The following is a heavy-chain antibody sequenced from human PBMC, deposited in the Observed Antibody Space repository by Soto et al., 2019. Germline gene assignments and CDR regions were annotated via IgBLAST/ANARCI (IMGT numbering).Heavy chain of an antibody. D-gene: IGHD2-15*01. Sequence: GGSLRLSCAASGFTFSNAWMSWVRQAPGKGLEWVGRIKSKTDGGTTDYAAPVKGRFTISRDDSKNTLYLQMNSLKTEDTAVYYCTTDREHPGYCSGGSCYSGDGVWGQGTLVTVSS. CDR3: TTDREHPGYCSGGSCYSGDGV. CDR2: IKSKTDGGTT. CDR1: GFTFSNAW. V-gene: IGHV3-15*01. J-gene: IGHJ4*02.